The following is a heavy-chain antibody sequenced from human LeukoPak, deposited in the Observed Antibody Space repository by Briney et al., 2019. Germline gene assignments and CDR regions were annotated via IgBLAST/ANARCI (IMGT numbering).Heavy chain of an antibody. CDR2: MNPNSGNT. CDR3: ARGSLSHYYDSAYFDY. V-gene: IGHV1-8*01. D-gene: IGHD3-22*01. Sequence: ASVKVSCKVSGYFFTTYDINWVRQATGQGLEWMGWMNPNSGNTGYAQKFQGRVTMSRNTSISTAYIELSSLRSEDTAVYYCARGSLSHYYDSAYFDYWGQGTLVTVSS. CDR1: GYFFTTYD. J-gene: IGHJ4*02.